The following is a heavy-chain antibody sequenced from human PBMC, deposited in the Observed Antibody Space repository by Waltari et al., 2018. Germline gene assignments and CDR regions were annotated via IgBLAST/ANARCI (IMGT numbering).Heavy chain of an antibody. D-gene: IGHD3-10*01. CDR3: GKFGSPGSFDN. V-gene: IGHV3-7*01. J-gene: IGHJ5*02. Sequence: EVQLVESGGGLVQPGGSLRLSCAASGFIFSNHWMGWVRQTPGKGLEWVANIHPDGRGKKYVDSVKGRFTVSRDNAQNSLFLQMNSLRGVDTAVYYCGKFGSPGSFDNWGQGTLVAVSS. CDR1: GFIFSNHW. CDR2: IHPDGRGK.